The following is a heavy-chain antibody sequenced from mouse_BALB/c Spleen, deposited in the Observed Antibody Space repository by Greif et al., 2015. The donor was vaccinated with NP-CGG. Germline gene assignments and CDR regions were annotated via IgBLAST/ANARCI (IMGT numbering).Heavy chain of an antibody. CDR2: INSNNGGT. D-gene: IGHD2-2*01. Sequence: VQLQQSGPELVKPGASVKISCKTSGYTFTEYTMHWVKQSHGKSLEWIGGINSNNGGTIYNQKFKGKATLTEDRSSSTAYMELRSLTSEDSAVYYCARKAVGFDWYFDVWGAGTRSPSPQ. CDR3: ARKAVGFDWYFDV. CDR1: GYTFTEYT. J-gene: IGHJ1*01. V-gene: IGHV1-18*01.